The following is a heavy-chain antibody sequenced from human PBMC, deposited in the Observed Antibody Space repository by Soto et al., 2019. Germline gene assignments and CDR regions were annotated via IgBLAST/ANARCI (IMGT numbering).Heavy chain of an antibody. D-gene: IGHD5-12*01. J-gene: IGHJ3*02. Sequence: QVQLQESGPGLVKPSQTLSLTCTVSGGSISSGGYYWSWIRQHPGKGLEWIGYIYYSGSTYYNPSRKSRVTISVDPSKHQFSLKLSYVTAADTAVYYCARSLDIVATKDAFDIWGQGTMVTVSS. CDR3: ARSLDIVATKDAFDI. V-gene: IGHV4-31*03. CDR1: GGSISSGGYY. CDR2: IYYSGST.